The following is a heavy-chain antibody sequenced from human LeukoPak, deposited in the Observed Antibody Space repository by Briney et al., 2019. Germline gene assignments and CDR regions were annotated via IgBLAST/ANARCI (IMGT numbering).Heavy chain of an antibody. Sequence: GGSLRLSCAASGFTFSDYYMSWIRQAPGKGLEWVSYISSSGSTIYYADSVKGRFTISGDNAKNSLYLQMNSLRAEDTAVYYCARDSDDSSGYYLNNWFDPWGQGTLVTVSS. V-gene: IGHV3-11*01. D-gene: IGHD3-22*01. J-gene: IGHJ5*02. CDR2: ISSSGSTI. CDR1: GFTFSDYY. CDR3: ARDSDDSSGYYLNNWFDP.